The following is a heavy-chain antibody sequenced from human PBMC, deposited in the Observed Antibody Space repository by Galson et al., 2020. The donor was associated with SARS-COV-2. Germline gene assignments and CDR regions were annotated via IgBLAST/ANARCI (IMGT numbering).Heavy chain of an antibody. CDR2: LYFSGST. CDR1: GGSISSRNYF. J-gene: IGHJ6*02. Sequence: SETLSLTCSVSGGSISSRNYFWNWIRQPPGKGLEWIGTLYFSGSTYYNPSLKSRVTISGDTSKNQFSLKLNSVTAADTAVYYCARTINVIFTATDCGMDVWGQGTTVTVSS. V-gene: IGHV4-39*01. D-gene: IGHD3-9*01. CDR3: ARTINVIFTATDCGMDV.